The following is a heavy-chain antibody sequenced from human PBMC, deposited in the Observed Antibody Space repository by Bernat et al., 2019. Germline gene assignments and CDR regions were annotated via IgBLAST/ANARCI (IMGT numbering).Heavy chain of an antibody. V-gene: IGHV3-30*18. CDR2: ISYDGSNK. CDR3: AKPPGYYYYYGMDV. J-gene: IGHJ6*02. CDR1: GFTFSSYG. Sequence: QVQLVESGGGVVQPGRSLRLSCAASGFTFSSYGMHWVRQAPGKGPEWVAVISYDGSNKYYADSVKGRFTISRDNSKNTLYLQMNSLRAEDTAVYYCAKPPGYYYYYGMDVWGQGTTVTVSS.